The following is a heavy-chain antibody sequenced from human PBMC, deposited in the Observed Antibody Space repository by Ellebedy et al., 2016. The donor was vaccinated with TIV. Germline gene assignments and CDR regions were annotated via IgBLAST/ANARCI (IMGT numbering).Heavy chain of an antibody. Sequence: GESLKISCAASGFTFSSYAMHWVRQAPGKGLEWVAVISYDGTNKYYADSVKGRFTISRDNSKNTLYLQMNSLRAEDTAVYYCARAIGVVYWGQGTLVTVSS. CDR2: ISYDGTNK. J-gene: IGHJ4*02. V-gene: IGHV3-30*04. CDR3: ARAIGVVY. CDR1: GFTFSSYA.